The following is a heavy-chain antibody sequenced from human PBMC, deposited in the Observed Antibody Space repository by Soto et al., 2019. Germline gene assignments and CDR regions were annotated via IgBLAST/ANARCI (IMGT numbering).Heavy chain of an antibody. CDR1: GFTFSSYA. D-gene: IGHD6-6*01. J-gene: IGHJ4*02. CDR3: AKGVEYSSSHFDY. CDR2: ISGSGGST. V-gene: IGHV3-23*01. Sequence: EVQLLESGGGLVQPGGSLRLSCAASGFTFSSYAMSWVRQAPGKGLEWVSAISGSGGSTYYADSAKGRFTISRDNSKNTLYLQMNSLRAEDTAVYYCAKGVEYSSSHFDYWGQGTLVTVSS.